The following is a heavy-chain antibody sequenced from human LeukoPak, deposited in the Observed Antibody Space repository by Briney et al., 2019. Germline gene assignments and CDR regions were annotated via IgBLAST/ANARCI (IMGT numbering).Heavy chain of an antibody. CDR1: GFTFSSYA. D-gene: IGHD3-10*01. V-gene: IGHV3-23*01. CDR2: VDGRGSST. J-gene: IGHJ4*02. Sequence: PGGSLRLSCAASGFTFSSYALSWVRQPPGRALEWVSAVDGRGSSTYYADSVKGRFTISRDNSNNTLYLQMNSLRAEDTAEYYCAKDLSGSGSYYPLDYWGQGTLVTVSS. CDR3: AKDLSGSGSYYPLDY.